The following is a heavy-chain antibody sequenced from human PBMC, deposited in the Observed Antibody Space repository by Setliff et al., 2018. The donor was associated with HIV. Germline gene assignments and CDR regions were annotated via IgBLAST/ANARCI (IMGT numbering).Heavy chain of an antibody. J-gene: IGHJ4*02. V-gene: IGHV4-39*07. Sequence: PSETLSLTCTVSGGSISSTNYYWGWIRQTPGKGLEWIGSIYHSGSTYYNPSLKSRVAISVDTSKNQFSLRVSSVTATDTAVYFCARGGGVAVTTTGGTASFDYWGQGTLVTVSS. D-gene: IGHD2-15*01. CDR3: ARGGGVAVTTTGGTASFDY. CDR2: IYHSGST. CDR1: GGSISSTNYY.